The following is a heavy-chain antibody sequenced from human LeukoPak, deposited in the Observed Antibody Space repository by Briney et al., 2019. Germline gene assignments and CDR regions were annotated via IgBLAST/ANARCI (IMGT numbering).Heavy chain of an antibody. V-gene: IGHV1-69*05. D-gene: IGHD6-13*01. CDR1: GGTFSSYA. CDR2: IIPIFGTA. Sequence: SVKISCKASGGTFSSYAISWVRQAPGQGLEWMGGIIPIFGTANYAQKFQGRVTITTDESTSTAYMELSSLRSEDTAVYYCARDLRYSSWGFDYWGQGTLVTVSS. J-gene: IGHJ4*02. CDR3: ARDLRYSSWGFDY.